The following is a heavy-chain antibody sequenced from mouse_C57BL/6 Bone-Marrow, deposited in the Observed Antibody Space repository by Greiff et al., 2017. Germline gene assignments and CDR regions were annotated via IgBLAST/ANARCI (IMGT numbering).Heavy chain of an antibody. CDR2: IYPGSGST. CDR1: GYTFTSYW. CDR3: ARGDYGCYGMDY. Sequence: QVQLQQPGAELVKPGASVKMSCKASGYTFTSYWITWVKQRPGQGLEWIGEIYPGSGSTNYNEKFKSKATLTVDKSSSTAYMQLSSLTSEDSAVSCCARGDYGCYGMDYWGQGTSVTVSS. V-gene: IGHV1-55*01. J-gene: IGHJ4*01. D-gene: IGHD2-2*01.